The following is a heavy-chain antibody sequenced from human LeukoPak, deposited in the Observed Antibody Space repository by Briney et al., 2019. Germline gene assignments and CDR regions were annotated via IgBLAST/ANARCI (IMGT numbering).Heavy chain of an antibody. D-gene: IGHD5-18*01. CDR2: INTNTGNP. J-gene: IGHJ4*02. V-gene: IGHV7-4-1*02. CDR3: ARGVRGYSYGFPFDY. Sequence: GASVKVSCKASGYTFTTYAMNWVRQAPGQGLEWMGWINTNTGNPTYAQGFTGRFVFSLETSVSTAYLQISSLKAEDTAVYYCARGVRGYSYGFPFDYWGQGTLVTVSS. CDR1: GYTFTTYA.